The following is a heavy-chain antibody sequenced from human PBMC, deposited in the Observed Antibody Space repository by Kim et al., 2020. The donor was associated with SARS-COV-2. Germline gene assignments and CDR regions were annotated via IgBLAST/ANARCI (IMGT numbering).Heavy chain of an antibody. CDR3: ARAKGANGWYFDL. V-gene: IGHV3-23*01. Sequence: AETVRSRFTLSRETSKSTLYMQMNSLRAEDTAVYYCARAKGANGWYFDLWGRGTLVTVSS. J-gene: IGHJ2*01. D-gene: IGHD1-1*01.